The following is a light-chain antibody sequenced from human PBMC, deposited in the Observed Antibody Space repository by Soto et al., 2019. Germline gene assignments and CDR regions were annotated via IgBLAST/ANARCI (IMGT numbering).Light chain of an antibody. V-gene: IGLV2-23*03. CDR3: CSYEGSSTFWV. Sequence: QSVLTQPASVSGPPGQSITISCTGTSSEIGNNNLVSWYQQRPGKAPRLMIYEGSKRPSGVSNRFSGSKSGNTASLTITRLQTEDEADYFCCSYEGSSTFWVFGGGTKLTVL. CDR2: EGS. J-gene: IGLJ3*02. CDR1: SSEIGNNNL.